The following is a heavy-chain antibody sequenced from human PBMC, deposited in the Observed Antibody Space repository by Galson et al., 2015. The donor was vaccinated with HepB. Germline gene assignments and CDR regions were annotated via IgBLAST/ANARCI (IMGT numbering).Heavy chain of an antibody. V-gene: IGHV1-18*01. J-gene: IGHJ4*02. Sequence: SVKVSCKASGYTFTSYGISWVRQAPGRGLDWMGWISAYNGNTNYAQKLQGRVTMTTDTSTSTAYMELRSLRSDDTAVYYCARRVRDLTGYRFDYWGQGTLVTVSS. D-gene: IGHD3-9*01. CDR3: ARRVRDLTGYRFDY. CDR2: ISAYNGNT. CDR1: GYTFTSYG.